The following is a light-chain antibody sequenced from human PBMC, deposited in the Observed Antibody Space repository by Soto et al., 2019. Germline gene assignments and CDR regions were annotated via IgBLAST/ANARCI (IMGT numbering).Light chain of an antibody. Sequence: EIVLTQSPATLSLSPGERATLSCRASQSVSSYLAWYQQKPGQAPRLLIYDASNRATGIPGRFSGSGSGTDFTLTIRSLEPEDFAVYYCQQRSNWPPLFGQGTRLDI. J-gene: IGKJ5*01. CDR3: QQRSNWPPL. CDR2: DAS. V-gene: IGKV3-11*01. CDR1: QSVSSY.